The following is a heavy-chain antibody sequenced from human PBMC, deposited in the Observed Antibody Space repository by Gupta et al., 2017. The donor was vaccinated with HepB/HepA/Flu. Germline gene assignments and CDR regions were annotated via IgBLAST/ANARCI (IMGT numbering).Heavy chain of an antibody. CDR2: IYWDNDK. CDR1: GFSLSAIGVV. D-gene: IGHD3-22*01. CDR3: AHISAGGFKYGYWGLEDY. V-gene: IGHV2-5*02. Sequence: QITLKESGPTLVRPTQTLTLTCTFSGFSLSAIGVVVGWIRQPPGKALEWLAVIYWDNDKRYSPSLKSRLTITKDTSKKQVFLTMTNVDPGDTATFYCAHISAGGFKYGYWGLEDYWGPGTLITVSS. J-gene: IGHJ4*02.